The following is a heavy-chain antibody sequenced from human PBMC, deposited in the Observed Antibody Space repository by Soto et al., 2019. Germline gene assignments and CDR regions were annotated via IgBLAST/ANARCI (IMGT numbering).Heavy chain of an antibody. J-gene: IGHJ4*01. CDR2: TYYRSKWYY. CDR1: GDSVSSNSAG. V-gene: IGHV6-1*01. D-gene: IGHD1-26*01. Sequence: SQTLSLTCAITGDSVSSNSAGWSWVRQSPSRGLEWLGRTYYRSKWYYEYAVSVRGRITINPDTSKNQYSLQLNSVTPEDTAVYFCARGEQYSGRSFDYWGQATLVTFSS. CDR3: ARGEQYSGRSFDY.